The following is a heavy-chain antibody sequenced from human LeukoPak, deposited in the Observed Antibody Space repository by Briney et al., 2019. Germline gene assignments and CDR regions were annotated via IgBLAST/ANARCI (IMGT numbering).Heavy chain of an antibody. V-gene: IGHV3-30*03. Sequence: PGGSLRLSCAASGFTFSTYGMNWVRQAPGKGLEWVAVISYDGRQKYYADSVKGRFTISRDNAKNSLYLQMNSLRAEDTAVYYCARASYCSSTSCYVSWGQGTLVTVSS. CDR1: GFTFSTYG. J-gene: IGHJ5*02. CDR2: ISYDGRQK. CDR3: ARASYCSSTSCYVS. D-gene: IGHD2-2*01.